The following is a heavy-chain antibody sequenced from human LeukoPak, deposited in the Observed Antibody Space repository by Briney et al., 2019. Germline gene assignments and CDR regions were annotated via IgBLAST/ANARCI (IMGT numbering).Heavy chain of an antibody. D-gene: IGHD3-9*01. J-gene: IGHJ6*02. V-gene: IGHV4-59*01. Sequence: PSETLSLTCTVSGGSISSYYWSWIRQPPGKGLEWIGYIYYSGSTNYNPSLKSRVTISVDTSKNQFSLRLSSVTAADTAVYYCARSGYDILTGYPSLYYGMDVWGQGTTVTVSS. CDR3: ARSGYDILTGYPSLYYGMDV. CDR1: GGSISSYY. CDR2: IYYSGST.